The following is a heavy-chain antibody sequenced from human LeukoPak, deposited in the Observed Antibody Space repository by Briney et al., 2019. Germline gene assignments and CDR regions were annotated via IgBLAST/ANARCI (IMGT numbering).Heavy chain of an antibody. CDR3: AKDGASYYDSSGSAPDAFDI. D-gene: IGHD3-22*01. V-gene: IGHV3-30*18. Sequence: GRSLRLSCAASGFTFSSYGMHWVRQAPGEGLEWVAVISYDGSNKYYADSVKGRFTISRDNSKNTLYLQMNSLRAEDTAVYYCAKDGASYYDSSGSAPDAFDIWGQGTMVTVSS. CDR2: ISYDGSNK. CDR1: GFTFSSYG. J-gene: IGHJ3*02.